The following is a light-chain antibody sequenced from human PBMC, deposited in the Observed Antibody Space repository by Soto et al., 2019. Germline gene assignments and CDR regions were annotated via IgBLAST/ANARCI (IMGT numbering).Light chain of an antibody. CDR1: QSVSSSY. CDR3: QHHGSPRT. Sequence: EIVLTQSPGTLSLSPGERATLSCRASQSVSSSYLVWYQQKLGQAPRLLMYDASSRATGIPDRFSGSGSGTDFTLTISRLESEDFAVYYRQHHGSPRTFGHGPNVDIK. CDR2: DAS. J-gene: IGKJ1*01. V-gene: IGKV3-20*01.